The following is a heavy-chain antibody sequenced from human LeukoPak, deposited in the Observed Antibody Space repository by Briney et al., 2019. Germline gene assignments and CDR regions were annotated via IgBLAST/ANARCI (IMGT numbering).Heavy chain of an antibody. Sequence: GSLRLSCAASGFTFSSYSMNWVRQPPGKGLEWIGSIYYSGSTYYNPSLKSRVTISVDTSKNQFSLKLSSMTAADTAVYYCARRGYDILTGYYRGGVDYWGQGTLVTVSS. V-gene: IGHV4-39*01. CDR1: GFTFSSYSMN. D-gene: IGHD3-9*01. J-gene: IGHJ4*02. CDR2: IYYSGST. CDR3: ARRGYDILTGYYRGGVDY.